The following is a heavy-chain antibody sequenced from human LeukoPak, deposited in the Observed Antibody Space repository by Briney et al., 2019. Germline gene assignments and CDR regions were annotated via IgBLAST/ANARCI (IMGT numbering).Heavy chain of an antibody. V-gene: IGHV3-53*01. CDR2: IYSGGST. J-gene: IGHJ1*01. D-gene: IGHD3-10*01. CDR1: GFTVSSNY. Sequence: GGSLRLPCAVSGFTVSSNYMTWVRQAPGKGLEWVSFIYSGGSTYYADSAKGRFTISRDNSKNTVYLQMNNLTAEDTALYYCVRGANYDSGSYYRDGYFQNWGQGTLVTVSS. CDR3: VRGANYDSGSYYRDGYFQN.